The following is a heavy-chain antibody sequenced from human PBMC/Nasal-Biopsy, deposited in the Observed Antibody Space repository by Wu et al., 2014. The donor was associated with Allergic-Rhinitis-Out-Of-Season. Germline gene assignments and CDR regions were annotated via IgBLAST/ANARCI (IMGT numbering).Heavy chain of an antibody. D-gene: IGHD4-23*01. Sequence: TLSLTCTVSGGSISGYYWGWIRQPPGKGLEWIGNIYDSGSTNYSPSLKSRVTTSVDTSKNQFSLKLSSVTAADTAVYYCARRGGNANFDYWGQGTLVTVSS. CDR2: IYDSGST. CDR3: ARRGGNANFDY. V-gene: IGHV4-59*01. CDR1: GGSISGYY. J-gene: IGHJ4*02.